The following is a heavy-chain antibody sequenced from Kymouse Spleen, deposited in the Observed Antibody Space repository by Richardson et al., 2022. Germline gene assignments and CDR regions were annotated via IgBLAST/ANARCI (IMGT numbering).Heavy chain of an antibody. CDR3: AKAKITGTSDAFDI. CDR1: GFTFDDYA. Sequence: EVQLVESGGGLVQPGRSLRLSCAASGFTFDDYAMHWVRQAPGKGLEWVSGISWNSGSIGYADSVKGRFTISRDNAKNSLYLQMNSLRAEDTALYYCAKAKITGTSDAFDIWGQGTMVTVSS. V-gene: IGHV3-9*01. CDR2: ISWNSGSI. D-gene: IGHD1-7*01. J-gene: IGHJ3*02.